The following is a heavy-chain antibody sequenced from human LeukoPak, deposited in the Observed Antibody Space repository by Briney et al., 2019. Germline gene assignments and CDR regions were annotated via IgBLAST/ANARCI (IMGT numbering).Heavy chain of an antibody. D-gene: IGHD4-11*01. CDR1: GGSISSSSYY. J-gene: IGHJ4*02. Sequence: SETLSLTCTVSGGSISSSSYYWGWIRQPPGKGLEWIGSIYYSGSTYYNPSLKSRVTISVDTSKNQFSLKLSSVTAADTAVYYCAIPLRNSNYYFDYWGQGTLVTVSS. CDR2: IYYSGST. V-gene: IGHV4-39*01. CDR3: AIPLRNSNYYFDY.